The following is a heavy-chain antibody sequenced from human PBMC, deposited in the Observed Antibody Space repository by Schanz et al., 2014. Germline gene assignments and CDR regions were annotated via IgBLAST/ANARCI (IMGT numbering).Heavy chain of an antibody. CDR1: EFTFSSYK. V-gene: IGHV3-30*18. Sequence: VQLVESGGGLVKPGGSLRLSCEASEFTFSSYKMNWVRQAPGKGLEWVAAMSYDGSIKYYGDSVKGRFTISRDNSKNTLYLHMNTLRSEDTAVYYCAKDSTHIDIVLVPTAIDYWGQGTLVTVSS. J-gene: IGHJ4*02. D-gene: IGHD2-2*01. CDR2: MSYDGSIK. CDR3: AKDSTHIDIVLVPTAIDY.